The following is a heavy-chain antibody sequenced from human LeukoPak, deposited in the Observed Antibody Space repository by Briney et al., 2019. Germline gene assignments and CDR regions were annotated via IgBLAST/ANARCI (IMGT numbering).Heavy chain of an antibody. V-gene: IGHV4-34*01. D-gene: IGHD7-27*01. CDR1: GGSFSDYY. Sequence: SETLSLTCAVYGGSFSDYYWSWIRQPPGKGLEWIGEINHSGSTNYNPSLKSRVTISVDTSKNQFSLKLSSVTAADTAVYYCARSKWGYAFDIWGQGTVVTVSS. CDR3: ARSKWGYAFDI. J-gene: IGHJ3*02. CDR2: INHSGST.